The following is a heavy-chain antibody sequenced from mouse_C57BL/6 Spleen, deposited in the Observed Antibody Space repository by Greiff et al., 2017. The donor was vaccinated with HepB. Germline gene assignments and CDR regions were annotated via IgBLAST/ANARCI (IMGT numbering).Heavy chain of an antibody. D-gene: IGHD2-5*01. J-gene: IGHJ4*01. Sequence: VQLQQSGAELVRPGSSVKMSCKTSGYTFTSYGINWVKQRPGQGLEWIGYIYIGNGYTEYNEKFKGKATLTSDTSSSTAYMQLSSLTSADSAIYFCERSDPYSNPYAMDYWGQGTSVTVSS. CDR2: IYIGNGYT. V-gene: IGHV1-58*01. CDR1: GYTFTSYG. CDR3: ERSDPYSNPYAMDY.